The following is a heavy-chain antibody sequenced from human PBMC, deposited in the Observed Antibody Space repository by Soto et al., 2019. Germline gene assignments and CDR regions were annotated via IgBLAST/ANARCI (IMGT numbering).Heavy chain of an antibody. CDR3: ARKPYYYYYYGMDV. CDR2: INHSGST. CDR1: GGSFSGYY. V-gene: IGHV4-34*01. J-gene: IGHJ6*02. Sequence: XETLSLTCAVYGGSFSGYYWSGMRQPPGKGLEWIGEINHSGSTNYNPSLKSRVTISVDTSKNQFSLKLSSVTAADTAVYYCARKPYYYYYYGMDVWGQGTTVTVSS.